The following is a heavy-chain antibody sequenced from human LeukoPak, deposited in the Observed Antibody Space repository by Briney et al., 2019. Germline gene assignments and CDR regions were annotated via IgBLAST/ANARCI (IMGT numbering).Heavy chain of an antibody. Sequence: ASVKVSCKASGYTFANYYIHWVRQAPGQGLEWMGIIHPGAGDTTYAQKFQGRVTMTRDTSTNTVYMELSNLGSEDTAVYYCVRRIEMTTSSLGSWGQGSLVTVSS. D-gene: IGHD4-11*01. CDR1: GYTFANYY. J-gene: IGHJ5*02. CDR3: VRRIEMTTSSLGS. CDR2: IHPGAGDT. V-gene: IGHV1-46*01.